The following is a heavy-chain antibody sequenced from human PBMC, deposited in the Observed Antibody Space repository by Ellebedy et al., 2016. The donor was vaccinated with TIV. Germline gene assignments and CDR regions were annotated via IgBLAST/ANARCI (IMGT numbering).Heavy chain of an antibody. Sequence: PGGSLRLSCAASGFTFTTYAMHWVRQAPGKGLEWVANIKEDGSQTYYVGSVKGRFTISRGNAKNSLYLQMNSLRADDTAVYYCATDRGYFTFDYWGQGSLITVSS. V-gene: IGHV3-7*03. CDR2: IKEDGSQT. J-gene: IGHJ4*02. CDR1: GFTFTTYA. D-gene: IGHD3-9*01. CDR3: ATDRGYFTFDY.